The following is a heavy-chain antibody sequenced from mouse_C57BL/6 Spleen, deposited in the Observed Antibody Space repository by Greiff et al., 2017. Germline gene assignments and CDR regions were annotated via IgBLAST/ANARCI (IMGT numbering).Heavy chain of an antibody. V-gene: IGHV1-64*01. CDR2: IHPNSGST. Sequence: QVQLQQSGAELVKPGASVKLSCKASGYTFTSYWMHWVKQRPGQGLEWIGMIHPNSGSTNYNEKFKSKATLTVDKSSSTAYMQLSSLTSEDSAVYYCARGGTGTFYYAMDYWGQGTSVTVSS. CDR3: ARGGTGTFYYAMDY. CDR1: GYTFTSYW. J-gene: IGHJ4*01. D-gene: IGHD4-1*01.